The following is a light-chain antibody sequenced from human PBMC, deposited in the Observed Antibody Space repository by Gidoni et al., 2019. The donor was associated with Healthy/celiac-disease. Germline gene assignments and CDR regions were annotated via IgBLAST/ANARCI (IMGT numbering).Light chain of an antibody. CDR1: QDISNY. V-gene: IGKV1-33*01. Sequence: DIQMTQSPSSLSASVGDRVTITCQASQDISNYLNWYQQKPGKAPKLLIYDASNLETGVSSRFSGSGSGTDFTFTISSLQLEDIAIYYCQQYDNLPSLTFGGGTKVEIK. CDR2: DAS. CDR3: QQYDNLPSLT. J-gene: IGKJ4*01.